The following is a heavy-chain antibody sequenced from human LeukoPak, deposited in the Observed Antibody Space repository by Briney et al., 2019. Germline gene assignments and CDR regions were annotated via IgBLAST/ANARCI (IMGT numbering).Heavy chain of an antibody. CDR2: ISESGDTT. CDR3: AELGITMIGGV. Sequence: GGSLRLTCAGSGFTFSNYAMNWVRQAPGKGLEWVSSISESGDTTDYADSVKGRFTISRDNAKNSLYLQMNSLRAEDTAVYYCAELGITMIGGVWGKGTTVTISS. V-gene: IGHV3-23*01. CDR1: GFTFSNYA. D-gene: IGHD3-10*02. J-gene: IGHJ6*04.